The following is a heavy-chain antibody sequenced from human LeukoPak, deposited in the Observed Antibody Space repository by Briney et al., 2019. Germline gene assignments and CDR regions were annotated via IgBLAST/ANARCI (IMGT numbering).Heavy chain of an antibody. Sequence: PGGSLRLSCAASGFLFSDYAMHWVRQAPGKGLEWVAVISYDGSNTYYADSVKGRFTISRDNSKNTLYLQMNSLRAEDTAVYYCAKDGAVRGVIDAFDIWGQGTKVTVSS. CDR1: GFLFSDYA. CDR2: ISYDGSNT. V-gene: IGHV3-30-3*01. CDR3: AKDGAVRGVIDAFDI. D-gene: IGHD3-10*01. J-gene: IGHJ3*02.